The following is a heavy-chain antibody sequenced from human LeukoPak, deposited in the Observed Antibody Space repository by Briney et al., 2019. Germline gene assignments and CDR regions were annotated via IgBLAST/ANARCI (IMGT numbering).Heavy chain of an antibody. CDR3: ATASLLSPNYDFWSGYSDY. CDR2: SDPEDGET. D-gene: IGHD3-3*01. Sequence: ASVKVSCKVSGYTLTELSMHWVRQAPGKGLEWMGGSDPEDGETIYAQKFQGRVTMTEDTSTDTAYMGLSSLRSEDTAVYYCATASLLSPNYDFWSGYSDYWGQGTLVTVSS. V-gene: IGHV1-24*01. J-gene: IGHJ4*02. CDR1: GYTLTELS.